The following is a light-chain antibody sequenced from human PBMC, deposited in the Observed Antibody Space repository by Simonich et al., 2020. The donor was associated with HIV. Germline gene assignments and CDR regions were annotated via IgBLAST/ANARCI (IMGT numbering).Light chain of an antibody. J-gene: IGLJ2*01. CDR2: KDS. V-gene: IGLV3-25*03. CDR3: QSADTSRKNVL. CDR1: VLSKQS. Sequence: SYELTQPPSVSVSPGQTARITCSGDVLSKQSAYWYQQKPGQAPVLLIYKDSERPSGIPERFSGSSSGTIVTLTISGVQSEDEADYYCQSADTSRKNVLFGGGTRLTVL.